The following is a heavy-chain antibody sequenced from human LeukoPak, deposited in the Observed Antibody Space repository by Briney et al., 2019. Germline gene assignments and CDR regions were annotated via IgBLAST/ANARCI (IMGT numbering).Heavy chain of an antibody. CDR3: ARGLSASYDFNWFDS. Sequence: SETLSLTCTVSGGSISGYYWSCIRQPAGKGPEWMGRINTSGTTRYDSSLKSRVTMSVDTSKNQFSLKLTSVTAADTAVYYCARGLSASYDFNWFDSWGQGTLVTVSS. D-gene: IGHD2/OR15-2a*01. V-gene: IGHV4-4*07. J-gene: IGHJ5*01. CDR2: INTSGTT. CDR1: GGSISGYY.